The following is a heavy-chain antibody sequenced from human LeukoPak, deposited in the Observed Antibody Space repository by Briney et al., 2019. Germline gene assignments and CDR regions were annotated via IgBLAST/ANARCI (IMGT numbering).Heavy chain of an antibody. CDR3: AAISPYYYMDV. D-gene: IGHD2-21*01. J-gene: IGHJ6*03. V-gene: IGHV3-11*01. CDR2: ISGSGSTI. Sequence: PGGSLRLSCAASGFTFSDYYMSWIRQAPGKGLEWVSYISGSGSTIYYADSVKGRFTISRDNAKNSLYLQMNSLRAEDTAVYYCAAISPYYYMDVWGKGTTVTISS. CDR1: GFTFSDYY.